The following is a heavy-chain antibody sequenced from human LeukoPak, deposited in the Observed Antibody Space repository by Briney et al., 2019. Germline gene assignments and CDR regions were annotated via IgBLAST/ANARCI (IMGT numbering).Heavy chain of an antibody. D-gene: IGHD3-10*01. CDR3: ARDQLGFGELSHYYYYYGMDV. J-gene: IGHJ6*04. Sequence: PSETLSLTCTVSGGSISSYYWSWIRQLPGKGLEWIGYIYYSGSTNYNPSLKSRVTISVDTSKNQFSLKLSSVTAADTAVYYCARDQLGFGELSHYYYYYGMDVWGKGTTVTVSS. CDR1: GGSISSYY. V-gene: IGHV4-59*01. CDR2: IYYSGST.